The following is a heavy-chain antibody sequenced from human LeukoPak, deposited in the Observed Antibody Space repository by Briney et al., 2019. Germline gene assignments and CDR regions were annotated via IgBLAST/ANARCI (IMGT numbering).Heavy chain of an antibody. V-gene: IGHV3-74*01. D-gene: IGHD3-22*01. CDR3: ARRVGSSESSYYFDY. J-gene: IGHJ4*02. CDR1: GFTFNIYW. CDR2: ISSDGSIT. Sequence: HPGGSLRLSCAASGFTFNIYWMHWVRHAPGNGLVWVSLISSDGSITSYTDSVKGRFTISRDNAKNTVYLQMNSLRVEDTAVYYCARRVGSSESSYYFDYWGQGTLVTVSS.